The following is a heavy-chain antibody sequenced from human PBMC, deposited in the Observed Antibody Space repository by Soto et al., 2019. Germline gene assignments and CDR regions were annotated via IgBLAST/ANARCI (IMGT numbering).Heavy chain of an antibody. CDR3: ARATNRGYYYYYYYGMDV. CDR2: ISYDGSNK. V-gene: IGHV3-30-3*01. CDR1: GFTFSSYA. J-gene: IGHJ6*02. D-gene: IGHD1-1*01. Sequence: GGSLRLSCAASGFTFSSYAMHWVRQAPGKGLGWVAVISYDGSNKYYADSVKGRFTISRGNSKNTLYLQMNSLRAEDTAVYYCARATNRGYYYYYYYGMDVWGQGTTVTVSS.